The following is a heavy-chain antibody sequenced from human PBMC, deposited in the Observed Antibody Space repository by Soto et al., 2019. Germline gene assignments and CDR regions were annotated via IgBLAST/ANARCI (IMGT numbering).Heavy chain of an antibody. CDR2: IYYSGST. J-gene: IGHJ6*03. Sequence: SETLSLTCTVSGGSISSSSYYWGWIRQPPGKGLEWIGSIYYSGSTYYNPSLKSRVTISVDTSKNQFSLKLSSVTAADTAVYYCARHGRYCGGGSCLRTYYMDVWGKGTTVTVSS. CDR1: GGSISSSSYY. D-gene: IGHD2-15*01. V-gene: IGHV4-39*01. CDR3: ARHGRYCGGGSCLRTYYMDV.